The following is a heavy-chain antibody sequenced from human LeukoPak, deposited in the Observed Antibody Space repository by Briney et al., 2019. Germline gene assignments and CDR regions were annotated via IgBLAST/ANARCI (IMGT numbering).Heavy chain of an antibody. CDR2: ISAYNGNT. Sequence: ASVKVSCKASGYTFTSYGISWVRQAPGQGLEWMGWISAYNGNTNYAQKLQGRVTMTTDTSTSTAYKELRSLRSDDTAVYYCARYLILTGVDYWGQGTLVTVSS. J-gene: IGHJ4*02. D-gene: IGHD3-9*01. V-gene: IGHV1-18*01. CDR1: GYTFTSYG. CDR3: ARYLILTGVDY.